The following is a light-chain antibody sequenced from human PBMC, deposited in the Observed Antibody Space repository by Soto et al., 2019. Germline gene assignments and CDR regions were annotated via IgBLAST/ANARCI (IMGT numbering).Light chain of an antibody. J-gene: IGKJ5*01. V-gene: IGKV1-5*03. CDR2: KAS. Sequence: DIQMTQSPSSLSASVGDRVTITCRASHSISSWLAWYQQKPGKAPKLLIYKASSLESGVPSRFSGSGSGTDFTLTITSLQSDDFAVYFCQQYTDWPITFGQGTRLEN. CDR1: HSISSW. CDR3: QQYTDWPIT.